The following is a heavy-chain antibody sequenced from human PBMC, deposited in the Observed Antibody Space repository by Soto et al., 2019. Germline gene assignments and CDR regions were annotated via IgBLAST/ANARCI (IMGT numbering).Heavy chain of an antibody. Sequence: GGSLRLSCAASGFTFSNAWMSWVRQAPGKGLEWVGRIKSKTDGGTTDYAAPVKGRFTISRDDSKNTLYLQMNSLKTEDTAVYYCTHTAGTKGALFDYWGQGTLVTVSS. J-gene: IGHJ4*02. V-gene: IGHV3-15*01. CDR1: GFTFSNAW. CDR2: IKSKTDGGTT. CDR3: THTAGTKGALFDY. D-gene: IGHD1-1*01.